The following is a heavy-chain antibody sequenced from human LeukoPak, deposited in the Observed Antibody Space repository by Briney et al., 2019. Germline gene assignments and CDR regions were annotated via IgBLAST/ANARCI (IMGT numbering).Heavy chain of an antibody. J-gene: IGHJ4*02. CDR2: ISSSSSYI. V-gene: IGHV3-21*01. CDR3: ARAIGGYSYGYHFDY. Sequence: SGGSLRLSCAASGFTFSSYSMNWVRQAPGKGLEWVSSISSSSSYIYYADSVRGRFTISRDNAKNSLYLQMNSLRAEDTAVYYCARAIGGYSYGYHFDYWGQGTLVTVSS. CDR1: GFTFSSYS. D-gene: IGHD5-18*01.